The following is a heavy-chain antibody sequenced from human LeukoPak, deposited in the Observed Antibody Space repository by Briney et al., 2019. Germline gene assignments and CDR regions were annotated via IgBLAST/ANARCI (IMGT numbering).Heavy chain of an antibody. V-gene: IGHV3-21*01. CDR3: ARHRGIGSGLDY. CDR1: GFTFSSYS. J-gene: IGHJ4*02. CDR2: ISSSSSYI. Sequence: PGGSLRLSCAASGFTFSSYSMNWVRQAPGKGLEWVSSISSSSSYIYYADSVKGRFTISRDNANNSLYLQMNSLRAEDTAVYYCARHRGIGSGLDYWGKGTLVTVSS. D-gene: IGHD6-19*01.